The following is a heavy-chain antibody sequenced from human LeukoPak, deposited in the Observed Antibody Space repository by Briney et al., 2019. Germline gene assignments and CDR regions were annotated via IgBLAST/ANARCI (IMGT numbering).Heavy chain of an antibody. CDR1: GFTFSSYA. V-gene: IGHV3-23*01. D-gene: IGHD6-19*01. CDR2: ISGDSVDT. CDR3: AKAIAVVVYTTFDY. Sequence: GGSLRLSCAASGFTFSSYAMSWVRQAPGKGLEWVSTISGDSVDTYYADSVKGRFTISRDNSKNTVYLQMNSLRAEDTAVYYCAKAIAVVVYTTFDYWGHGTPVAVSS. J-gene: IGHJ4*01.